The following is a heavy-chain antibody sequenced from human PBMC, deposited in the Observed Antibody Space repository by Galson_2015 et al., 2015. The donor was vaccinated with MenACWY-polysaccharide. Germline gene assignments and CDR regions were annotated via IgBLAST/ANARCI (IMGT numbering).Heavy chain of an antibody. Sequence: SLRLSCAASGFTFSSYAMSWVRQAPGKGLEWVSAISGSGGSTYYADSVKGRFTISRDNSKNTLYLQMNSLRAEDTAVYYCATLPIGDYGFWSGYLYYFDYWGQGTLVTVSS. CDR3: ATLPIGDYGFWSGYLYYFDY. CDR1: GFTFSSYA. V-gene: IGHV3-23*01. D-gene: IGHD3-3*01. CDR2: ISGSGGST. J-gene: IGHJ4*02.